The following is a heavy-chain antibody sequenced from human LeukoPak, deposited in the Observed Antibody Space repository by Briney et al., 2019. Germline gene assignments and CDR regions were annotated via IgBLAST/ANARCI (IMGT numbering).Heavy chain of an antibody. CDR1: GGSISSYY. CDR2: IYYSGST. V-gene: IGHV4-59*08. CDR3: ARTSTYYYYGMDV. D-gene: IGHD2-2*01. Sequence: SETLSLTCSVSGGSISSYYWSWIRQPPGKGLEWIGYIYYSGSTNYNPSLKSRVTISVDTSKNQFSLKLSSVTAADTAVYYCARTSTYYYYGMDVWGQGTTVTVSS. J-gene: IGHJ6*02.